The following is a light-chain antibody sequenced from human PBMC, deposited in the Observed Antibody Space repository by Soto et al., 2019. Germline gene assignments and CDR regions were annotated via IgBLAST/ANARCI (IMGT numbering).Light chain of an antibody. CDR3: QQRSNWPPSLT. CDR1: QSVSSY. Sequence: EIVLTQSPATLSLSPGERATLSCRASQSVSSYLAWYQQKPGQAPRLLIYDASNRATGIPARFSGSGSGTDFTLTISSIEPEDFAVYYRQQRSNWPPSLTFGGGTKVDIK. V-gene: IGKV3-11*01. CDR2: DAS. J-gene: IGKJ4*01.